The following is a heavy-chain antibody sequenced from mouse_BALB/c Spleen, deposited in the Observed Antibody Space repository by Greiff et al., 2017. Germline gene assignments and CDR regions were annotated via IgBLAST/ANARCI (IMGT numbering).Heavy chain of an antibody. CDR1: GFSLTSYG. J-gene: IGHJ3*01. CDR3: ARDQYGNYGAWFAY. Sequence: VQLVESGPGLVAPSQSLSITCTVSGFSLTSYGVHWVRQPPGKGLEWLGVIWAGGSTNYNSALMSRLSISKDNSKSQVFLKMNSLQTDDTAMYYCARDQYGNYGAWFAYWGQGTLVTVSA. CDR2: IWAGGST. V-gene: IGHV2-9*02. D-gene: IGHD2-10*02.